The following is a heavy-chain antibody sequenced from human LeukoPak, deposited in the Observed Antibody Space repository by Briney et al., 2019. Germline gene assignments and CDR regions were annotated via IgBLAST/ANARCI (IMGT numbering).Heavy chain of an antibody. D-gene: IGHD6-19*01. V-gene: IGHV3-30*18. CDR1: GFTFSSYG. Sequence: GGSLRLSCAASGFTFSSYGMHWVRQAPGKGLEWVAVISYDGSDKYYADSVKGRFTISRDNSKNTLYLQMNSLRAEDTAVYYCAKGYSGWLVYWGQGTLVTVSS. CDR2: ISYDGSDK. J-gene: IGHJ4*02. CDR3: AKGYSGWLVY.